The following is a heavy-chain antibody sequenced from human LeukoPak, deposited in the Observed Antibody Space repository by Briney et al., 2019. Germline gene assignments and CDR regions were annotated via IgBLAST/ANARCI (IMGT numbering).Heavy chain of an antibody. CDR3: ARLSAKTQGGVPLSIRYFDWAPFDY. V-gene: IGHV4-59*08. Sequence: PSETLSLTCAVYGGSFSGYYWSRIRQPPGKGLGWIGYIYYSGSTNYNPSLKSRVTISVDTSKNQFSLKLSSVTAADTAVYYCARLSAKTQGGVPLSIRYFDWAPFDYWGQGTLVTVSS. CDR2: IYYSGST. J-gene: IGHJ4*02. CDR1: GGSFSGYY. D-gene: IGHD3-9*01.